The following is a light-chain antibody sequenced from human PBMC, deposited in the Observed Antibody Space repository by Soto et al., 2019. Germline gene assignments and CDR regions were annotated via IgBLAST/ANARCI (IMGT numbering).Light chain of an antibody. CDR3: QQYNNYPWT. Sequence: IQLTQSPSSLSASVGDRVSITCRASRDISGWLAWYQQTPGKAPKLLIYDVSILQSGVPSRFSGSVSGTEFTLTISGLQPGDSATYYCQQYNNYPWTFGLGTKVEVK. J-gene: IGKJ1*01. CDR1: RDISGW. V-gene: IGKV1-5*01. CDR2: DVS.